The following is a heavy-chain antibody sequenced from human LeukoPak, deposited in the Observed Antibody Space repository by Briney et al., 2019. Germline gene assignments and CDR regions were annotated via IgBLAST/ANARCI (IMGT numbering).Heavy chain of an antibody. CDR1: GITISRNH. Sequence: GGSLRLSCAASGITISRNHMSWVRQAPGKGLEWVSVIYSGGETYYAESVKGRFTISRDNSKNTLYLQMNSLRDEDTAVYYCARDQCTSASCYSNWGQGTLVTVSS. V-gene: IGHV3-66*02. CDR3: ARDQCTSASCYSN. J-gene: IGHJ1*01. CDR2: IYSGGET. D-gene: IGHD2-2*02.